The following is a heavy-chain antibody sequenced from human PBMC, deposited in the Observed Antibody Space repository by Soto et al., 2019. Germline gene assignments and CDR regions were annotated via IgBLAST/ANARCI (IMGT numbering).Heavy chain of an antibody. CDR3: AWGAVAGTVSY. J-gene: IGHJ4*02. CDR2: INHSGST. CDR1: GGSFSGYY. V-gene: IGHV4-34*01. Sequence: PSETLSLTCAVYGGSFSGYYWSWIRQPPGKGLEWIGEINHSGSTNYNPSLKSRVTISVDTSKNQFSLKLSSVTAADTAVYYCAWGAVAGTVSYWGQGTLVTVSS. D-gene: IGHD6-19*01.